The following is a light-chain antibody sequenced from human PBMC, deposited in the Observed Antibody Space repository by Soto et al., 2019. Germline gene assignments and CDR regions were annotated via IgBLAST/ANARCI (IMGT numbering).Light chain of an antibody. Sequence: QSALTQPRSVSGAPGQSVTISCTGTSSDVGGYNYVSWYQQHPGKAPKLMIYDVSKRPSGVPDRFSGSKSGNTASLTISGLEAEDAADYYCCSYAGSYTHVFGTGTKVTV. CDR1: SSDVGGYNY. V-gene: IGLV2-11*01. CDR2: DVS. J-gene: IGLJ1*01. CDR3: CSYAGSYTHV.